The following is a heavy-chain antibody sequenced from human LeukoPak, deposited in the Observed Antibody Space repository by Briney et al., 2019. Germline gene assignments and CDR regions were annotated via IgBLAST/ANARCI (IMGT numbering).Heavy chain of an antibody. CDR1: GGSISSGGYY. CDR3: ARGGIAVAGTGSRRNWFDP. Sequence: PSQTLSLTCTVSGGSISSGGYYWSWIRQHPGKGLEWIGYIYYSGSTYYNPSLKSRVTISVDTSKNQFSLKLSSVTAADTAVYYCARGGIAVAGTGSRRNWFDPWGQGTLVTVSS. CDR2: IYYSGST. V-gene: IGHV4-31*03. D-gene: IGHD6-19*01. J-gene: IGHJ5*02.